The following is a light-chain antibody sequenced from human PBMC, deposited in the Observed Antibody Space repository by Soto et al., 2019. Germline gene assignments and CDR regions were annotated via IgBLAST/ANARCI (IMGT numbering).Light chain of an antibody. V-gene: IGKV3-20*01. CDR1: QSVSSN. CDR2: GAS. J-gene: IGKJ4*01. CDR3: QQYGSSPLT. Sequence: EIVMTQSPATLSVSPGERATLSCRASQSVSSNLAWYQQKPGQAPRLLIYGASNRATDIPDRFSGSGSGTDFTLTISRLEPADFAVYYCQQYGSSPLTFGGGTKVDIK.